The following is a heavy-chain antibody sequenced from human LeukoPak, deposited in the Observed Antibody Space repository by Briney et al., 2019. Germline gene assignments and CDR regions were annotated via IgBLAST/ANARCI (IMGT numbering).Heavy chain of an antibody. CDR1: GFTFSSYA. V-gene: IGHV3-23*01. Sequence: GGSLRLSCAASGFTFSSYAMSWVRQAPGKGLEWVSAISGSGGSTYYEDSVKGRFTISRDNSKNTLYLQMNSLRAEDTAVYYCGRDQGDNHYYYGMDVWGQGTTVTVSS. CDR3: GRDQGDNHYYYGMDV. J-gene: IGHJ6*02. CDR2: ISGSGGST. D-gene: IGHD1-1*01.